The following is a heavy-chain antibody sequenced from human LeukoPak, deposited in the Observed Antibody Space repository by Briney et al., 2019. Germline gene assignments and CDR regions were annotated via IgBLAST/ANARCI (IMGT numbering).Heavy chain of an antibody. V-gene: IGHV3-53*01. D-gene: IGHD1-26*01. J-gene: IGHJ3*01. CDR1: GFTFSSYA. Sequence: GGSLRLSCAASGFTFSSYAMSWVRQAPGKGLEWVPIIYSGGSTFYADSVKGRFTISRDNSKNTLYLQMNSLRAEDTAVYYCARGGSYLSAFDVWGQGTMVTVSS. CDR3: ARGGSYLSAFDV. CDR2: IYSGGST.